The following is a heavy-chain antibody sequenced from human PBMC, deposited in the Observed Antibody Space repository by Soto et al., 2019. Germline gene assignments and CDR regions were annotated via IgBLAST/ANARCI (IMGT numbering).Heavy chain of an antibody. J-gene: IGHJ6*02. V-gene: IGHV4-31*03. CDR3: ARGLGCTNGVCYFYYYYYGMDV. CDR2: IYYSGST. D-gene: IGHD2-8*01. Sequence: PSETLSLTCTVSGGSISNGGYYWSWIRQHPGKGLEWIGYIYYSGSTYYNPSLKSRVTISVDTSKNQFSLKLSSVTAADTAVYYCARGLGCTNGVCYFYYYYYGMDVWGQGTTVTVSS. CDR1: GGSISNGGYY.